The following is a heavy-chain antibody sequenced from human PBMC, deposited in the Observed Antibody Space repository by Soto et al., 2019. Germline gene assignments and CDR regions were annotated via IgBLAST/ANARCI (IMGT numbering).Heavy chain of an antibody. CDR2: ISSSSSVI. V-gene: IGHV3-48*01. J-gene: IGHJ6*03. D-gene: IGHD7-27*01. CDR1: GFILSDCA. CDR3: ARDLSWGSNWYYYMDV. Sequence: EVQLVESGGGLVQPGGSLRLSCATSGFILSDCAMNWVRQAPGKGLEWVSYISSSSSVIDYAGSVKGRFTVSRDNARNSLYLDMNSLRAEDTAVYYCARDLSWGSNWYYYMDVWGKGTTVTVSS.